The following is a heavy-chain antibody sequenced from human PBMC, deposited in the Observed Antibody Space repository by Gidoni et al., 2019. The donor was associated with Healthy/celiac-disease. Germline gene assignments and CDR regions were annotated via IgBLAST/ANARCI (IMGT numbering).Heavy chain of an antibody. CDR3: ASSYCSSTSCYSGAYYYGMDV. Sequence: QVQLVQSGAEVKKPGSSVQVSCKASGGTFSSYAISWVRQAPGQGLEWMGGIIPIFGTANYAQKFQGRVTITADESTSTAYMELSSLRSEDTAVYYCASSYCSSTSCYSGAYYYGMDVWGQGTTVTVSS. V-gene: IGHV1-69*19. CDR1: GGTFSSYA. J-gene: IGHJ6*02. D-gene: IGHD2-2*01. CDR2: IIPIFGTA.